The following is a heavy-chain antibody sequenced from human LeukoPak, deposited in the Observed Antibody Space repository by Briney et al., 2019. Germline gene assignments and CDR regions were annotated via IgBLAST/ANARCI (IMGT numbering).Heavy chain of an antibody. CDR3: ARVKKWPADYYFDD. Sequence: PGKSLRLSCAASGFIFSNYGMHWVRQAPGKGLEWVANIKQDGSEKYYVDSVKGRFTISRDNAKNSLCLQMNSLRAEDTAVYYCARVKKWPADYYFDDWGQGTLVTVSS. CDR2: IKQDGSEK. V-gene: IGHV3-7*01. D-gene: IGHD5-12*01. CDR1: GFIFSNYG. J-gene: IGHJ4*02.